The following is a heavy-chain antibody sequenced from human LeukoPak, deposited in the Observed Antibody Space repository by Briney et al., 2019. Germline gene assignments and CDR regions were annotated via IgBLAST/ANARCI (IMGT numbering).Heavy chain of an antibody. CDR1: GFTFSSYS. V-gene: IGHV3-21*01. CDR2: ISSSSRYI. D-gene: IGHD2-2*01. J-gene: IGHJ4*02. Sequence: GGSLRLSCAASGFTFSSYSMNWVRQAPGKGLEWVSSISSSSRYIYYADSVKGRFTISRDNVKNSLYLQMNSVRAEDTAVYYCARALDSSSSRHQAFKYWGQGTLVTVSS. CDR3: ARALDSSSSRHQAFKY.